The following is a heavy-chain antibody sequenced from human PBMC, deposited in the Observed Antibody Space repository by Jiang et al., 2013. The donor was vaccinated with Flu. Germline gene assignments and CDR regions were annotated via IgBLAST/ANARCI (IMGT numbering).Heavy chain of an antibody. Sequence: QLLESGGGLVKPGGSLRLSCAASGFTFSSYSMNWVRQAPGKGLEWVSSISSSSSYIYYADSVKGRFTISRDNAKNSLYLQMNSLRAEDTAVYYCARPYYYDSSGYYYYYGMDVWGQGTTVTVSS. D-gene: IGHD3-22*01. CDR2: ISSSSSYI. J-gene: IGHJ6*02. CDR1: GFTFSSYS. CDR3: ARPYYYDSSGYYYYYGMDV. V-gene: IGHV3-21*01.